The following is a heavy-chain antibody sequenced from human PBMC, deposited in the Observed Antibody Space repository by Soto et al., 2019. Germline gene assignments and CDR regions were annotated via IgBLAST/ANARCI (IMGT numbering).Heavy chain of an antibody. CDR2: IFPTGIT. Sequence: QVQLQESGPGLVKPSETLSLTCTVSSGSISNYYWSWIRQPAGKGLEWIGRIFPTGITDYNPSLKSRVTMSFDTSKNQFSFKLNSVTAADTAVYYCARGSLGPDFWGQGTLVTVSS. V-gene: IGHV4-4*07. D-gene: IGHD1-26*01. J-gene: IGHJ4*02. CDR1: SGSISNYY. CDR3: ARGSLGPDF.